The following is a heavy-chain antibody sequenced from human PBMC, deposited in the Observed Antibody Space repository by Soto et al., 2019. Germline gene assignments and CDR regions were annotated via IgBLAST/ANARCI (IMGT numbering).Heavy chain of an antibody. CDR2: IIPIFGTA. D-gene: IGHD6-13*01. V-gene: IGHV1-69*13. J-gene: IGHJ3*02. CDR3: ARVGAAAGHDAFDI. CDR1: GGTFSSYA. Sequence: SVKVSCKASGGTFSSYAISWVRQAPGQGLEWMGGIIPIFGTANYAQKFQGRVTITADESTSTAYMELSSLRSEDTAVYYCARVGAAAGHDAFDIWGQGTMVTVSS.